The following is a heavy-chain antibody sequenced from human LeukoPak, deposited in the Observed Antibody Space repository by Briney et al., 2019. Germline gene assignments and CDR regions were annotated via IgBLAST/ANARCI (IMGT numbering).Heavy chain of an antibody. D-gene: IGHD6-13*01. CDR2: IYGDGSST. V-gene: IGHV3-74*01. J-gene: IGHJ5*02. CDR1: GFTFSSYS. CDR3: TRDRSTLNWFDP. Sequence: GGSLRLSCAASGFTFSSYSMHWVRQAPGKGLVWVSRIYGDGSSTSYADSVKGRFTISRDNAKNTLFLQMNSLRVEDTAVYYCTRDRSTLNWFDPWGQGTQVTVSS.